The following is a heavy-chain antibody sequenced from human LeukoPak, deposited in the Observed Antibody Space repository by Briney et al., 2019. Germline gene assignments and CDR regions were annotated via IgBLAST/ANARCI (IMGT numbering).Heavy chain of an antibody. CDR1: GYTFTSYY. CDR2: IRPSGGST. CDR3: ARVSPGYSSSWYWEDYYFDY. J-gene: IGHJ4*02. V-gene: IGHV1-46*01. D-gene: IGHD6-13*01. Sequence: ASVKVSCKASGYTFTSYYMHWVRQAPGQGLEWMGIIRPSGGSTSYAQKFRGRVTMTRDTSTSTVYMELSSLRSEDTAVYYCARVSPGYSSSWYWEDYYFDYWGQGTLVTVSS.